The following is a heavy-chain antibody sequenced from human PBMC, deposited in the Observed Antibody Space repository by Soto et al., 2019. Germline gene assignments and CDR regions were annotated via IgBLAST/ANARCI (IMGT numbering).Heavy chain of an antibody. D-gene: IGHD1-26*01. Sequence: SETLSLTCTVSGGSVSSGSYYWSWIRQPPGKGLEWIGYIYYSGSTNYNHSLKSRVTISVDTSKNQFSLKLSSVTAADTAVFYCARDNIVGATTSGRSYYFDYWGQGTLVTVSS. CDR3: ARDNIVGATTSGRSYYFDY. CDR1: GGSVSSGSYY. CDR2: IYYSGST. V-gene: IGHV4-61*01. J-gene: IGHJ4*02.